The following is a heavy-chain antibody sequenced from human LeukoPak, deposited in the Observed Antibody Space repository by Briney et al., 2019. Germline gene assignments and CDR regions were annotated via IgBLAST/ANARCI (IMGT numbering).Heavy chain of an antibody. CDR1: GYTFNRYG. Sequence: ASVKVSCKASGYTFNRYGISWVRQAPGQGLEWIGWINVYNGKTDYAQKLQGRVTMTTDTSTSTANMELRSLRSDDTAVYYCARVFKRSDSSGYYWGQGTLVTVSS. D-gene: IGHD3-22*01. CDR2: INVYNGKT. CDR3: ARVFKRSDSSGYY. V-gene: IGHV1-18*01. J-gene: IGHJ4*02.